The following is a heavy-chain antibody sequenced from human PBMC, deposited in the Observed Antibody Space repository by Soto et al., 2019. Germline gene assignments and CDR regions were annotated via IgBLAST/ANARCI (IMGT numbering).Heavy chain of an antibody. Sequence: QVQLVESGGGVVQPGRSLRLSCAASGFTFSSYGMHWVRQAPGKGLEWVAVISYDGSNKYYADSVKGRFTISRDNSKNTLYRQMNSRRAEDTAVYDCAKDRIVLMVYASYGMDVWGQGTTVTVSS. CDR3: AKDRIVLMVYASYGMDV. V-gene: IGHV3-30*18. D-gene: IGHD2-8*01. CDR1: GFTFSSYG. J-gene: IGHJ6*02. CDR2: ISYDGSNK.